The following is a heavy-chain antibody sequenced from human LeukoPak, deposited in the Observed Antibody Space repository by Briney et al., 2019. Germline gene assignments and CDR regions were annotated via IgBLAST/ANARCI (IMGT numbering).Heavy chain of an antibody. J-gene: IGHJ4*02. V-gene: IGHV1-2*02. D-gene: IGHD6-13*01. CDR1: GHTFTGYY. CDR2: INPNSGGT. CDR3: ASQTGYSSSWFDY. Sequence: ASVKVTCKASGHTFTGYYMHWVRQAPGQGLEWMGWINPNSGGTNYAQKFQGRVTMTRDTSISTAYMELSRLRSDDTAVYFCASQTGYSSSWFDYWGQGTLVTVSS.